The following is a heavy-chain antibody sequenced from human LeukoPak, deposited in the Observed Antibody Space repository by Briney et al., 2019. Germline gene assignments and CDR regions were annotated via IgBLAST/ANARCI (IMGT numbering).Heavy chain of an antibody. J-gene: IGHJ4*02. CDR3: VRDLDGFEY. CDR1: GDIVSSNSAA. CDR2: TYYRSNLYN. V-gene: IGHV6-1*01. Sequence: SQTLSLTCALSGDIVSSNSAAWNWIRQSPSRGLEWLVRTYYRSNLYNDYAVSVQIRITINPDTSKNQFSLQLNSVTPEDTAVYYCVRDLDGFEYWGQGTLVTVSS.